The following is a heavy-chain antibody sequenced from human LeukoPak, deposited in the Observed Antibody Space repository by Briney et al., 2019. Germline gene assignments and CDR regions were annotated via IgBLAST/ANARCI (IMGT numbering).Heavy chain of an antibody. CDR1: GFTFSSYA. Sequence: QPGGSLRLSCAASGFTFSSYAMSWVRQAPGKGLEWVSAISGSGGSTYYADSVKGRFTISRDNSKNTLYLQMNSLRAEDTAVYYCTRLGMVRGSSFDAFDIWGQGTMVTVSS. V-gene: IGHV3-23*01. CDR3: TRLGMVRGSSFDAFDI. J-gene: IGHJ3*02. D-gene: IGHD3-10*01. CDR2: ISGSGGST.